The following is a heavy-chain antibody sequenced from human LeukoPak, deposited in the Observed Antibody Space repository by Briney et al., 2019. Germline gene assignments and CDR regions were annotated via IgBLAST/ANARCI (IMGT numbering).Heavy chain of an antibody. CDR2: IIPILGLA. J-gene: IGHJ3*02. CDR3: AREGPTMIVLADAFDI. D-gene: IGHD3-22*01. CDR1: GGTSSSYT. V-gene: IGHV1-69*04. Sequence: GASVKVSCKASGGTSSSYTISWVRQAPGQGLEWMGRIIPILGLANYTQKFQGRVTITADKSTSTAYMELSSLRSEDTAVYYCAREGPTMIVLADAFDIWGQGTMVTVSS.